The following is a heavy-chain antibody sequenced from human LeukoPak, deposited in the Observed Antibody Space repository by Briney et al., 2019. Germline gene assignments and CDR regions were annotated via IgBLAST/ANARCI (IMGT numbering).Heavy chain of an antibody. V-gene: IGHV4-39*01. CDR1: GGSISSSSYY. Sequence: SETLSLTCTVAGGSISSSSYYWGWIRQPPGKGLEWIGSIYYSGSTYYNPSLKSRVTISVDTSKNQFSLKLSSVTAADTAVYYCARLLIGDAFVIWGQGTMVTVSS. CDR2: IYYSGST. J-gene: IGHJ3*02. CDR3: ARLLIGDAFVI.